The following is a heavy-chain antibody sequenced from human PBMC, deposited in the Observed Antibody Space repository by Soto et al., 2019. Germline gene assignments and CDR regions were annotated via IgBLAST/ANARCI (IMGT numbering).Heavy chain of an antibody. D-gene: IGHD2-2*01. Sequence: GGSLRLSCAASGFTFSDYAMHWVRQAPGKGLEWVAIISFDGSNEHYADSVQGRFTISRDNSENTLYLQMNSLRADDTAVYYCARPAATLIFSSGMDVWGQGRTLAVYS. J-gene: IGHJ6*02. CDR2: ISFDGSNE. CDR3: ARPAATLIFSSGMDV. CDR1: GFTFSDYA. V-gene: IGHV3-30-3*01.